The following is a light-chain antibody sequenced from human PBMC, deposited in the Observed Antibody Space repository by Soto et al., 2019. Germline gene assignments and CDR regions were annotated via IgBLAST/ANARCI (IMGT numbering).Light chain of an antibody. CDR3: QQSYSTPFT. V-gene: IGKV1-39*01. CDR1: PSISNY. Sequence: DIQMTQSPSSLSASVGDSVTITCRASPSISNYLNWYQQKPVKAPKLLVSAASSLQSGVPSRFSGSGSGTDFTLTISSLPPEDFATYYCQQSYSTPFTFGPGTKVDIK. CDR2: AAS. J-gene: IGKJ3*01.